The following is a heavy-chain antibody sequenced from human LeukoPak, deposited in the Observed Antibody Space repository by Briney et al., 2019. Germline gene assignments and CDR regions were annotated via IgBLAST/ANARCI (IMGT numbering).Heavy chain of an antibody. Sequence: SETLSLTCIISGGSISSSTYYWGWIRQPPGKGLEWIGTIYYSGNTYYNPSLQSRVTISVDTSKNQFSLKLSSVTAADTAVYYCARGHSSASYTYYYYYMDVWGKGTTVTVSS. CDR1: GGSISSSTYY. D-gene: IGHD1-26*01. CDR3: ARGHSSASYTYYYYYMDV. V-gene: IGHV4-39*07. J-gene: IGHJ6*03. CDR2: IYYSGNT.